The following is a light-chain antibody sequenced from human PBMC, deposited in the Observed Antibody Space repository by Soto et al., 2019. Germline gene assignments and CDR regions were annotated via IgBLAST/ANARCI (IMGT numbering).Light chain of an antibody. CDR1: QSVSST. V-gene: IGKV3-15*01. Sequence: EIVMTQSPATLSVSPGERATLSCRASQSVSSTLSLYQQKPGQAPRLLIYGASTRGTGIPARFSGSGSGTEFTLTISRLQSEDFAVYYCQQYNNWPWTFGQGTKVDI. CDR3: QQYNNWPWT. CDR2: GAS. J-gene: IGKJ1*01.